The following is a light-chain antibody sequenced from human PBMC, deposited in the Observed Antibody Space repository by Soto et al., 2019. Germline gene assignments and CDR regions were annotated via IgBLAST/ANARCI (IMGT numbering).Light chain of an antibody. Sequence: EIVLTQSPGTLSLSPGERATLSCRASQSVSNNYLAWSQQKPGQAPRLLIYGASNRATGIPDRFSGSGSGTDFTLTISRLEPEDFAVYYCHQHNNWWTFGQGTKVDI. CDR3: HQHNNWWT. CDR2: GAS. J-gene: IGKJ1*01. CDR1: QSVSNNY. V-gene: IGKV3-20*01.